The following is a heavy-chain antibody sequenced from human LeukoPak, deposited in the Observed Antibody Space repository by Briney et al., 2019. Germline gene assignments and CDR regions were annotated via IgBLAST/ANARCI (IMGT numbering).Heavy chain of an antibody. Sequence: PSETLSLTCAVYGGPFSGYYWSWIRQPPGKGLEWIGEINHSGSTNYNPSLKSRVTISVDTSKNQFSLKLSSVTAADTAVYYCARGRYSSGWYGGYYMDVWGKGTTVTVSS. J-gene: IGHJ6*03. CDR3: ARGRYSSGWYGGYYMDV. D-gene: IGHD6-19*01. CDR1: GGPFSGYY. CDR2: INHSGST. V-gene: IGHV4-34*01.